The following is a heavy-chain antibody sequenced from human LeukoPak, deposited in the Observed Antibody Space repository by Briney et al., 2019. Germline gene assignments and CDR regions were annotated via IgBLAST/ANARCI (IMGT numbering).Heavy chain of an antibody. CDR2: ISSSSSYI. Sequence: GGSLRLSCAASGFTFSSYSMNWVRQAPGKGLEWVSSISSSSSYIYYADSVKGRFTISRDNAKNSLYLQMNSLRAEDTAVYYCARDLYSYGYVGDYWGQGTLDTVSS. CDR1: GFTFSSYS. J-gene: IGHJ4*02. D-gene: IGHD5-18*01. CDR3: ARDLYSYGYVGDY. V-gene: IGHV3-21*01.